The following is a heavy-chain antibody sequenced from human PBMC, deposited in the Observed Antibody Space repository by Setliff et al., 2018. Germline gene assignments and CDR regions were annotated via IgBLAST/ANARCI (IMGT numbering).Heavy chain of an antibody. CDR3: ARDTPPRYTGYSDGWAPFDF. D-gene: IGHD6-19*01. CDR2: ISAYNGHT. CDR1: GYTFTSYG. V-gene: IGHV1-18*01. Sequence: GASVKVSCKASGYTFTSYGISWVRQAPGQGLEWMGYISAYNGHTNYAEKVQGRIAMTTDTSTNTAYMELRNLRSDDTAVYYRARDTPPRYTGYSDGWAPFDFWGQGTLVTVSS. J-gene: IGHJ4*02.